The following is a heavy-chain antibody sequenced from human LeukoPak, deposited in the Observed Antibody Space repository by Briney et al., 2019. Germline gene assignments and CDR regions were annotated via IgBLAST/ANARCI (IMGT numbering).Heavy chain of an antibody. D-gene: IGHD3-3*01. V-gene: IGHV1-69*13. Sequence: SVKVSCKASGGTFSSYAISWVRQAPGQGLEWMGGIIPIFGTANNAQKFQGRVTITADESTGTAYMELSSLRSEDTAVYYCARALRFLEWHDVFDIWGQGTMVTVSS. CDR2: IIPIFGTA. CDR3: ARALRFLEWHDVFDI. CDR1: GGTFSSYA. J-gene: IGHJ3*02.